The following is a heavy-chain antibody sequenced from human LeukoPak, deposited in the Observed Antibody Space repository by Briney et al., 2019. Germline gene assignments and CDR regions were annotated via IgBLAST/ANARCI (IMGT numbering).Heavy chain of an antibody. J-gene: IGHJ4*02. V-gene: IGHV1-18*01. Sequence: ASVKVSCKSSGYTFNSYGITWVRQAPGQGLEWMGWIHTYNGHTNYAQKLQGRVTMTTDTSTSTAYMELSSLRSEDTAVYYCARSSIIAAAGPYYFDYWGQGTLVTVSS. D-gene: IGHD6-13*01. CDR1: GYTFNSYG. CDR3: ARSSIIAAAGPYYFDY. CDR2: IHTYNGHT.